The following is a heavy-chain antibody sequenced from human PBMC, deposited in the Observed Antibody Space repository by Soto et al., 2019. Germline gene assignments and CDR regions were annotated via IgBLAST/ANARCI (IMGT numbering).Heavy chain of an antibody. V-gene: IGHV4-59*01. J-gene: IGHJ4*02. CDR2: ISYSGNT. CDR3: AGLRGYAGSPIDY. CDR1: GGSLISGY. D-gene: IGHD2-15*01. Sequence: SETRSLTCTVSGGSLISGYWSWIRQPPGKGLEWIGYISYSGNTKYNPSLKSRVTMSVDTPKNQLSLRLSSVTTADTAVYYCAGLRGYAGSPIDYWGQGTLVTVSS.